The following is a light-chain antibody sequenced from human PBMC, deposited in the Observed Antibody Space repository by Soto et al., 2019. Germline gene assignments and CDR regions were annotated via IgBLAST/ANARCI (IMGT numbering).Light chain of an antibody. V-gene: IGKV3-15*01. J-gene: IGKJ4*01. CDR1: QSVVSN. CDR3: KQYNVWPLT. Sequence: EIVMTQSAATLSVSPGQRASVYCRPIQSVVSNLAWYQQKPGQAPRLLIYGAYTRGTGIPARFSGSGSGTEFTLTISSLQSEDFAVYYCKQYNVWPLTFGRGTKVDIK. CDR2: GAY.